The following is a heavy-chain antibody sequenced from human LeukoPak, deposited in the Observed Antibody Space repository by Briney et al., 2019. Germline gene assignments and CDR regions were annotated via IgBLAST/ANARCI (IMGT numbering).Heavy chain of an antibody. CDR2: IKQDGSEK. Sequence: PGGSLRLSCAASGFTFSSYWMSWVRQAPGKGLEWVANIKQDGSEKYYVDSVKGRFTISRDNAKNSLYLQMNSLRAEDTAVYYCARDRVAKSPYDFWSGYTDAFDIWGQGTMVTVSS. V-gene: IGHV3-7*01. CDR1: GFTFSSYW. CDR3: ARDRVAKSPYDFWSGYTDAFDI. D-gene: IGHD3-3*01. J-gene: IGHJ3*02.